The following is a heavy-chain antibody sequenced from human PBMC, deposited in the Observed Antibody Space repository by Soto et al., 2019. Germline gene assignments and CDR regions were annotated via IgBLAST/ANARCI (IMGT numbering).Heavy chain of an antibody. V-gene: IGHV4-4*02. Sequence: SETLSLTCAVSGGSISSSNWWSWVRQPPGKGLEWIGEIYDSGSTNYNTSLKSRVTISVDKSKNQLSLKLSSVTAADTAVYYCARRSIAVAGTIDYWGQGTLVTVYS. CDR1: GGSISSSNW. D-gene: IGHD6-19*01. CDR2: IYDSGST. CDR3: ARRSIAVAGTIDY. J-gene: IGHJ4*02.